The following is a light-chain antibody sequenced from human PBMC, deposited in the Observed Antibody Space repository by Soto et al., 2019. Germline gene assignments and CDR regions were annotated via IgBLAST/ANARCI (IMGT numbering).Light chain of an antibody. CDR1: QSVSSW. Sequence: DIQMTQSPSTLSASVGDRVTITCRASQSVSSWLAWYQQKPGKAPKLLIYDASSLEGVVPSRFSGSGSGTEFTLTISSLQPDDFATYYCQQYNRYYLVTFGQGPKVELK. J-gene: IGKJ1*01. CDR3: QQYNRYYLVT. CDR2: DAS. V-gene: IGKV1-5*01.